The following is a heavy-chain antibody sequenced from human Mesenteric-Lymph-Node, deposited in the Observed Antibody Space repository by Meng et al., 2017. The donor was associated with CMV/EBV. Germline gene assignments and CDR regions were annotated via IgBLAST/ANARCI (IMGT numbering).Heavy chain of an antibody. J-gene: IGHJ1*01. Sequence: FASYGISWVRQAPGQGLEWMGWIGAYNGNTNYAQKPQGRVTMTTDTSTSTAYTELRSLRSDDTAVYYCAKDHGYCSSTSCYILGYFQHWGQGTLVTVSS. V-gene: IGHV1-18*01. CDR2: IGAYNGNT. CDR1: FASYG. D-gene: IGHD2-2*02. CDR3: AKDHGYCSSTSCYILGYFQH.